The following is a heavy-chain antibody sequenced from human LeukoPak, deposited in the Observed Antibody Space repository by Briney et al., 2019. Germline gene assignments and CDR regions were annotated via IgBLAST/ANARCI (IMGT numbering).Heavy chain of an antibody. CDR2: SYYSKST. J-gene: IGHJ4*02. CDR3: ARRSSSSWYIFDY. CDR1: GCSISSCSYY. D-gene: IGHD6-13*01. V-gene: IGHV4-39*01. Sequence: SEALPLTCLVSGCSISSCSYYWVCTRHPRGKGVVWISSSYYSKSTYYNPSHKSQVTISVDTSKNQSSQKLSSVTAADRAVYYCARRSSSSWYIFDYWGQGTLVTVSS.